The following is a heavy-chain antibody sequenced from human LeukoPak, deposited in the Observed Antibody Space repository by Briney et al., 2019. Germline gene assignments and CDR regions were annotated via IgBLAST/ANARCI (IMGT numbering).Heavy chain of an antibody. D-gene: IGHD6-13*01. V-gene: IGHV3-21*01. Sequence: GGSLRLSCAASGFTFSSYSMNWVRQAPGKGLEWVSSISSSSSSIYYADSVKGRFTISRDNAKNSLYLQMNSLRAEDTAVYYCARDGFVGAADYWGQGTLVTVSS. CDR1: GFTFSSYS. J-gene: IGHJ4*02. CDR2: ISSSSSSI. CDR3: ARDGFVGAADY.